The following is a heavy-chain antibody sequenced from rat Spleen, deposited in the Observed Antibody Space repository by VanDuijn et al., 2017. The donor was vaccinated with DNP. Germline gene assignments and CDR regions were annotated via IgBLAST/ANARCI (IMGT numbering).Heavy chain of an antibody. J-gene: IGHJ1*01. V-gene: IGHV5-25*01. Sequence: EVQLVESGGGLVQPGRSLKLSCAASGFSFSDFYMAWVRQAPTKGLEWVAAISPSGSRTYFPDSVKGRFTISRDFTESRLYLQMDSLKSEDTATYYCARGSTYNYYWYFDFWGPGTMVTVSS. CDR2: ISPSGSRT. CDR1: GFSFSDFY. CDR3: ARGSTYNYYWYFDF. D-gene: IGHD1-2*01.